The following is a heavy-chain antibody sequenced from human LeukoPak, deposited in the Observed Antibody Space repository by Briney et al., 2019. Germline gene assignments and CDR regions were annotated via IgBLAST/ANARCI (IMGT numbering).Heavy chain of an antibody. CDR2: LYSDGNT. V-gene: IGHV3-53*01. CDR1: GFTVITNH. D-gene: IGHD1-14*01. CDR3: ARGVEPLAANTLAY. Sequence: PGGSLILSCAAHGFTVITNHMTWVRQAPGKGLEWDSLLYSDGNTKYADSVQGRFTISRDNSKNTLYLEMNSLSPDDTAVYYCARGVEPLAANTLAYWGQGTLVTVSS. J-gene: IGHJ4*02.